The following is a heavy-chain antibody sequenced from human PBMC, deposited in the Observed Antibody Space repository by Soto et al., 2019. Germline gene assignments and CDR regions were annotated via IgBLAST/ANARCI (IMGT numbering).Heavy chain of an antibody. V-gene: IGHV3-48*03. J-gene: IGHJ4*02. Sequence: VGSLRLSCAASGFTFSSYEMNWVRQAPGKGLEWVSYISSSGSTIYYADSVKGRFTISRDNAKNSLYLQMNSLRAEDTAVYYCARDSAGYGYDYWGQGTLVTVSS. D-gene: IGHD5-18*01. CDR1: GFTFSSYE. CDR3: ARDSAGYGYDY. CDR2: ISSSGSTI.